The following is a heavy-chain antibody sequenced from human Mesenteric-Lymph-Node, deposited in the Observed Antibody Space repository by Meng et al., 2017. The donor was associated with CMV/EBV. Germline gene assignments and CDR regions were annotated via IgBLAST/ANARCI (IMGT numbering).Heavy chain of an antibody. CDR1: GYAFTGYY. CDR2: INPDTGSVT. V-gene: IGHV1-2*02. CDR3: ARDKSPLTPAYNCFDP. Sequence: ASVKVSCKASGYAFTGYYMHWVRQAPGQGLEWMGWINPDTGSVTNSAQKFQGRVTVTSDTSMSTAYMELSSLRSDDTAVYYCARDKSPLTPAYNCFDPWGQGTLVTVSS. J-gene: IGHJ5*02.